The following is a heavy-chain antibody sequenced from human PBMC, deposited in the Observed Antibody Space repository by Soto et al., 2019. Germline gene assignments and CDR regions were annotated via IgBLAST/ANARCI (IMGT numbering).Heavy chain of an antibody. CDR3: AGSSSWYTRFDY. J-gene: IGHJ4*02. Sequence: GSLRLSCAASGFTFSSYSMNWVRQAPGKGLEWVSYISSSSSTIYYADSVEGRFTISRDNAKNSLYLQMNSLRDEDTAVYYCAGSSSWYTRFDYWGQGTLVTVSS. V-gene: IGHV3-48*02. CDR1: GFTFSSYS. D-gene: IGHD6-13*01. CDR2: ISSSSSTI.